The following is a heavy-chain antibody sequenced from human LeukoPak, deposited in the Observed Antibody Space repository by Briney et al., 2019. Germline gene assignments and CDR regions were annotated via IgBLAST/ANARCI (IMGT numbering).Heavy chain of an antibody. V-gene: IGHV3-7*05. CDR2: VKQGGSDK. CDR1: GFTFSNYW. Sequence: GGSLRLSCAASGFTFSNYWMSWVRQAPGKGLEWVANVKQGGSDKYYVDSVKGRFTISRDNAKNSLFLQMNSLRAEDTALYYCARDLDYWGQGTLVTVSS. CDR3: ARDLDY. J-gene: IGHJ4*02.